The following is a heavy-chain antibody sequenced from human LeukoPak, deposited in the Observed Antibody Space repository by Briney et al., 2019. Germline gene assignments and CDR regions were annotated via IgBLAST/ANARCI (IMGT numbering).Heavy chain of an antibody. D-gene: IGHD3-10*01. V-gene: IGHV4-34*01. CDR2: INHSGST. CDR1: GGSFSGYY. CDR3: AREVRGVGYFDY. J-gene: IGHJ4*02. Sequence: NPSETLSLTCAVYGGSFSGYYWSWIRQPPGKGLEWIGEINHSGSTNYNPSLKSRVTISVDTSKNQFSLKLSSVTAADTAVYYCAREVRGVGYFDYWGQGTLVTVSS.